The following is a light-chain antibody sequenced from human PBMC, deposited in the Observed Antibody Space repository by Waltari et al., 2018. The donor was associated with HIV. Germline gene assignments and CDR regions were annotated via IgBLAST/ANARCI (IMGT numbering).Light chain of an antibody. CDR1: QSVSSY. V-gene: IGKV3-11*01. Sequence: EIAFTQSPATLSLSPGDRATLSCRASQSVSSYLAWYQQNPGQAPRLLIYDASNRATGIPARFSGSGSGTDFTLTISSLEPEDFAVYYCQQRSNWPPSFGGGTKVEIK. J-gene: IGKJ4*01. CDR3: QQRSNWPPS. CDR2: DAS.